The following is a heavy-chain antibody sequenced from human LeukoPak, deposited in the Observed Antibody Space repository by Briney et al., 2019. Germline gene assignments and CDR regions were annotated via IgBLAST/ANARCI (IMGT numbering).Heavy chain of an antibody. V-gene: IGHV3-48*04. CDR1: GFTFSSYG. CDR2: ISSSGSTI. J-gene: IGHJ4*02. CDR3: ARDLSWQWLDTIDY. D-gene: IGHD6-19*01. Sequence: GGSLRLACAASGFTFSSYGMHWVRQAPGKGLEWVSYISSSGSTIYYADSVKGRFTISRDNAKNSLYLQMNSLRAEDTAVYYCARDLSWQWLDTIDYWGQGTLVTVSS.